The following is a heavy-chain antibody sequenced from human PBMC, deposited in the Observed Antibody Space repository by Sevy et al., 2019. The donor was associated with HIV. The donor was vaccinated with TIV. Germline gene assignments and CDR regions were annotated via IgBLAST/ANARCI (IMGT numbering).Heavy chain of an antibody. D-gene: IGHD2-2*02. CDR1: RYSFTNYW. J-gene: IGHJ4*02. CDR2: IFPGDSDS. V-gene: IGHV5-51*01. CDR3: TGGYCSSTSCYMGLDY. Sequence: GESLKISCKVSRYSFTNYWIAWVRQMPGNGLEWMGIIFPGDSDSRYSPSFQGQVTISADKSSSTVFLQWSSLKASDTAIYYCTGGYCSSTSCYMGLDYWGQGTLVTVSS.